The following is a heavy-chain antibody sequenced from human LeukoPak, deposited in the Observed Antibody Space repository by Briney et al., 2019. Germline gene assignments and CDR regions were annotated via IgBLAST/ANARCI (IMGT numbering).Heavy chain of an antibody. Sequence: GESLKICCQASGYTFSTSWSGLVRQMRGERLELMGIIYPSDSDTRYSPSFQGQVTISADKSINTAYLQWSSLKASDTAMYYCARVGYSGYESDSWGQGTLVTVSS. CDR1: GYTFSTSW. CDR3: ARVGYSGYESDS. D-gene: IGHD5-12*01. J-gene: IGHJ4*02. CDR2: IYPSDSDT. V-gene: IGHV5-51*01.